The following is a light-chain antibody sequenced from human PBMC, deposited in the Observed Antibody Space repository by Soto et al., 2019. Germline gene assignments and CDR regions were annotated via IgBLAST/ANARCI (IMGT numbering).Light chain of an antibody. V-gene: IGLV2-14*01. CDR2: EVS. J-gene: IGLJ2*01. CDR1: SGDIGGYNY. CDR3: TSYAAPV. Sequence: QSALTQPASVSGSPGQSITISCTGTSGDIGGYNYVYWYQQHPGKAPKLMIFEVSHRPSGVSSRFSGSKSGNTASLTISGLQAEDEADYYCTSYAAPVFGGGTKLTVL.